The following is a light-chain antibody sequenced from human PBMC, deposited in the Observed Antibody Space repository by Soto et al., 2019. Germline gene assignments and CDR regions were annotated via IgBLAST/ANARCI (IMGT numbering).Light chain of an antibody. CDR3: SPYPSSFYV. Sequence: QSALTQPASVSGSPGQASTIFCTGTSSDVGGYNFVSWYQQHPGKAPKLMIYDVSDRPSGVSNRLSGSKSGNTASLTISGLQAEDEADYYCSPYPSSFYVFGTGTKVTVL. V-gene: IGLV2-14*01. J-gene: IGLJ1*01. CDR2: DVS. CDR1: SSDVGGYNF.